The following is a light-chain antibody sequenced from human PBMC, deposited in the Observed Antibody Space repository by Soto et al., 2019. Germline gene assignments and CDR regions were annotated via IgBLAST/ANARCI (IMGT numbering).Light chain of an antibody. CDR2: AVS. CDR3: SSYTTSSTLLYV. J-gene: IGLJ1*01. Sequence: QSALTQPASVSGSPGQSITISCTGTSSDVGGYNYVSWYQQHPGKAPKLMIYAVSNPPSGVSTRFSGSKSGNTASLTISGLQAEDEADYHCSSYTTSSTLLYVFGTGTKVTVL. V-gene: IGLV2-14*01. CDR1: SSDVGGYNY.